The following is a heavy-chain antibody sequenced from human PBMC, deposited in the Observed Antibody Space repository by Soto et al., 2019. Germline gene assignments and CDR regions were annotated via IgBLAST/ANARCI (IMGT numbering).Heavy chain of an antibody. D-gene: IGHD3-9*01. CDR3: ARTSDYDILTGYYPDWFDP. J-gene: IGHJ5*02. Sequence: SETLSLTCAVSGGSFSGYYWSWIRQPPGKGLEWIGEINHSGSTNYNPSLKSRVTISVDTSKNQFSLKLSSVTAADTAVYYCARTSDYDILTGYYPDWFDPWGQGTLVTVSS. V-gene: IGHV4-34*01. CDR1: GGSFSGYY. CDR2: INHSGST.